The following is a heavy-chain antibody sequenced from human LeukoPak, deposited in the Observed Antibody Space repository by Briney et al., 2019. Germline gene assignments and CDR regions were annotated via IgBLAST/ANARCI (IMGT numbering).Heavy chain of an antibody. V-gene: IGHV1-2*02. J-gene: IGHJ4*02. D-gene: IGHD2-21*02. CDR2: INPNSGGT. CDR1: GYTFTGYY. CDR3: ARGTYCGGDCIGN. Sequence: GASVKVSCKASGYTFTGYYIHWVRQAPGHGLEWMGWINPNSGGTNCAQKFQGRVTMTRDTSISTAYMELSRLRSDDTAVYYCARGTYCGGDCIGNWGQGTLVIVSS.